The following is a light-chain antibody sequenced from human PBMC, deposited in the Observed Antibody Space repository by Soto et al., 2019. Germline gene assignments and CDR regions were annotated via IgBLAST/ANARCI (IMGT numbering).Light chain of an antibody. Sequence: QSVLTQPPSASATPGQRVTISCSGGSSNIGSNTVNWYQQLPGTAPKLLIYSNNQRPSGVPDRFSGSMSGTSASLAISGLQSEDEADYYCATWDDSLNGGVFGGGTKLTVL. CDR3: ATWDDSLNGGV. CDR1: SSNIGSNT. CDR2: SNN. V-gene: IGLV1-44*01. J-gene: IGLJ3*02.